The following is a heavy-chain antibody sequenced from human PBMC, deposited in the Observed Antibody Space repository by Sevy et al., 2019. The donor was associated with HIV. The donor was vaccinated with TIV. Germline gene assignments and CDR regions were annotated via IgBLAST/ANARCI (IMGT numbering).Heavy chain of an antibody. CDR3: ARGRSECGGDCYYYYGMDV. V-gene: IGHV3-7*03. CDR1: GFTFSSYW. Sequence: GGSLRLSCAASGFTFSSYWMSWVRQAPGKGLEWVANIKQDGSEKYYVDSVKGRFTISRDNAKNSLYLQMNSLRAEDTAVYYCARGRSECGGDCYYYYGMDVWGQGTAVTVSS. CDR2: IKQDGSEK. J-gene: IGHJ6*02. D-gene: IGHD2-21*01.